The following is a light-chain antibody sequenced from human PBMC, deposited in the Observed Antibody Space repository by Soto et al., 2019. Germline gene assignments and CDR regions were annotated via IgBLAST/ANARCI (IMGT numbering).Light chain of an antibody. V-gene: IGLV2-14*01. Sequence: QSALTQPASVSGSPGQSIAISCTGTSSDVVTYKYVSWYQQHPGKAPELMIYEVSIRPSGVSDRFSGSKSGNTASLTISGLRPEDEAYYYCCAYAGSTTRVVFGGGTKLTVL. CDR3: CAYAGSTTRVV. J-gene: IGLJ2*01. CDR1: SSDVVTYKY. CDR2: EVS.